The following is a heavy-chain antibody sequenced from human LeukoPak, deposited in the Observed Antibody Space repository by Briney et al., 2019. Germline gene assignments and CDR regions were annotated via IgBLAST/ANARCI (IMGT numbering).Heavy chain of an antibody. V-gene: IGHV1-69*04. CDR2: IIPILGIA. D-gene: IGHD2-2*01. CDR3: ARVTCSSTSCYVSNNWFGP. CDR1: GGTFSSYA. Sequence: SVKVSCKASGGTFSSYAISWVRQAPGQGLEWMGRIIPILGIANYARKFQGRVTITADKSTSTAYMELSSLRSEDTAVYYCARVTCSSTSCYVSNNWFGPWGQGTLVTVSS. J-gene: IGHJ5*02.